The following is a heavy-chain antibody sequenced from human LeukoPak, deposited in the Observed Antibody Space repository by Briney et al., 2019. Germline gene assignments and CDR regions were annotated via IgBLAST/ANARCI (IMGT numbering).Heavy chain of an antibody. CDR1: GGSISSYY. CDR2: IYTSGST. Sequence: SETLSLTCTVSGGSISSYYWSWIRQPAGKGLEWIGRIYTSGSTNYNPSLKSRVTMSVDTSKNQFSLKLSSVTAADTAVYYWGGKDIVARFWAFDYGGQGTLVTVSS. D-gene: IGHD5-12*01. V-gene: IGHV4-4*07. J-gene: IGHJ4*02. CDR3: GGKDIVARFWAFDY.